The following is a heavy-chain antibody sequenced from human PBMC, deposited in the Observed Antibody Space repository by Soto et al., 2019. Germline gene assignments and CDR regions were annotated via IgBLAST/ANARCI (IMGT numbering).Heavy chain of an antibody. V-gene: IGHV1-46*03. CDR2: INPSGGST. CDR1: GYTFTSYY. D-gene: IGHD3-10*01. CDR3: ARPYGSGSYYARAFDI. Sequence: ASVKVSCKASGYTFTSYYMHWVRRAPGQGLEWMGIINPSGGSTSYAQKFQGRVTMTRDTSTSTVYMELSSLRSEDTAVYYCARPYGSGSYYARAFDICGQGTMVTV. J-gene: IGHJ3*02.